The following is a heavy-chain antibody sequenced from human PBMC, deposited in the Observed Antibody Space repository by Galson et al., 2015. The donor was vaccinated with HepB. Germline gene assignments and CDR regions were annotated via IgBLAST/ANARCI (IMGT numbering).Heavy chain of an antibody. Sequence: ETLSLTCAVYGESFSGHYWSWIRQPPGKGLEWIGEINHSGSANYNPSLKSRVFISVDTSKNQFSLKLSSVTAADTAVYYCARGRVGSHYRVYHYYGMDVWGLGTTVSVSS. J-gene: IGHJ6*02. CDR2: INHSGSA. V-gene: IGHV4-34*01. CDR3: ARGRVGSHYRVYHYYGMDV. D-gene: IGHD3-10*01. CDR1: GESFSGHY.